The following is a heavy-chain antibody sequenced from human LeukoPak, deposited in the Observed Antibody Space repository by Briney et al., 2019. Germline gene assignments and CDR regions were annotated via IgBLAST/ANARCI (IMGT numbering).Heavy chain of an antibody. CDR2: IKPDGSEK. J-gene: IGHJ3*02. CDR3: ARGDFHGSGSYYHDAFDI. V-gene: IGHV3-7*03. D-gene: IGHD3-10*01. Sequence: PGGSLRLSCAASGFTFSSYWMSWVRQAPGKGLEWVANIKPDGSEKHYVDSVKGRLTIARDNAKNSLFLQTNSLRAEDTAVYYCARGDFHGSGSYYHDAFDIWGQGTMVTVSS. CDR1: GFTFSSYW.